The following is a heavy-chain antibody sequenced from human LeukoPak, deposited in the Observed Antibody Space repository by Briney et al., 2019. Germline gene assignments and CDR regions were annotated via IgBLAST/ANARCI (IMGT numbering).Heavy chain of an antibody. CDR1: GGSFSGYY. CDR3: ARGLKNPGYN. V-gene: IGHV4-34*01. CDR2: INHSGST. Sequence: PSETLSLTCAVYGGSFSGYYWSWIRQPPGKGLEWVGEINHSGSTNYNPSLKSRVTISVDTSKNQFSLKLSSVTAADTAVYYCARGLKNPGYNWGQGTLVTVSS. J-gene: IGHJ4*02. D-gene: IGHD6-13*01.